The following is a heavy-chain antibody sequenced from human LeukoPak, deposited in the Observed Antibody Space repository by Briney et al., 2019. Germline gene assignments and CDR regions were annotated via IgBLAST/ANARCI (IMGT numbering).Heavy chain of an antibody. CDR3: ARGHSSGFDYQVY. CDR2: LSGSGGST. D-gene: IGHD3-22*01. V-gene: IGHV3-23*01. CDR1: GFTFSGYA. Sequence: GGSLRLSCAASGFTFSGYAMSWVRQAPGKGLEWVSTLSGSGGSTYYADSVRGRFTISRDNSKNTLHLQMNSLRAEDTAVYYCARGHSSGFDYQVYWGQGTLVTVSS. J-gene: IGHJ4*02.